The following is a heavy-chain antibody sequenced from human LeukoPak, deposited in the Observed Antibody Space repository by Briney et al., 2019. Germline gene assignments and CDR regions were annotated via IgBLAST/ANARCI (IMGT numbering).Heavy chain of an antibody. CDR3: ARHSSGWYAWDYYYYYMDV. CDR1: GGSFSGYY. J-gene: IGHJ6*03. CDR2: INHSGST. Sequence: IPSETLSLTCAVYGGSFSGYYWSWIRQPPGKGLEWIGEINHSGSTNYNPSLKSRVTISVDTSKNQFSLKLSSVTAADTAVYYCARHSSGWYAWDYYYYYMDVWGKGTTVTISS. V-gene: IGHV4-34*01. D-gene: IGHD6-19*01.